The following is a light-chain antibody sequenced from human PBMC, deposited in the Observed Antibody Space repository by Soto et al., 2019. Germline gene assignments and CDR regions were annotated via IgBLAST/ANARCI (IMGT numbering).Light chain of an antibody. Sequence: QSALTQPASVSGSPGQSITISCTGTSSDVGGYILVSWYQQEPGKAPKLMIYEGSKRPSGVSNRFSGSKSGNTASLTSSGLQAEDEAHYYCCSYVGGDTYLIFGGGTKVTVL. J-gene: IGLJ2*01. CDR2: EGS. CDR1: SSDVGGYIL. CDR3: CSYVGGDTYLI. V-gene: IGLV2-23*01.